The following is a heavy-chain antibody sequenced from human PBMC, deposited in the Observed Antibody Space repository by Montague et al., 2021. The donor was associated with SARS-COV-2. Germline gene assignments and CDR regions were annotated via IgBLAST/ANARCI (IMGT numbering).Heavy chain of an antibody. CDR2: IDWDDDK. V-gene: IGHV2-70*11. D-gene: IGHD2/OR15-2a*01. J-gene: IGHJ3*02. CDR3: ARIYGGLLISPDAFDI. CDR1: GFPLNTGGMS. Sequence: PALVKPTQTLTLTCTFSGFPLNTGGMSVSWIRQPPGKALEWLARIDWDDDKYYITSLKTRLTISKDTSKNQVVLTMTNMDPVDTATYYCARIYGGLLISPDAFDIWGQGTMVTVSS.